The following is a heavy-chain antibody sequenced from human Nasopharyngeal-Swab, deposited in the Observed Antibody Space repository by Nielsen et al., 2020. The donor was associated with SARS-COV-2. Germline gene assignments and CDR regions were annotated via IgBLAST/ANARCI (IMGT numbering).Heavy chain of an antibody. D-gene: IGHD2-15*01. CDR2: ISSDGSDK. Sequence: GESLPISCVASRFTFSRWPMHWVRQAPGEGLEWVTVISSDGSDKQYVDSVKGRFTISRDNSKNTLYLQMKSLRAEDTGVYYCASLRADTPDFAYWGQGTLVTVSS. CDR1: RFTFSRWP. CDR3: ASLRADTPDFAY. V-gene: IGHV3-30*03. J-gene: IGHJ4*02.